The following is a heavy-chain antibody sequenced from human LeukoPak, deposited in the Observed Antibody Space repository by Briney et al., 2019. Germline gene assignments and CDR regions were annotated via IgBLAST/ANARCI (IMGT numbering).Heavy chain of an antibody. J-gene: IGHJ4*02. CDR2: ISAYNGNT. V-gene: IGHV1-18*01. D-gene: IGHD3-10*01. CDR1: GYTLTELS. Sequence: ASVKVSCKVSGYTLTELSMHWVRQAPGQGLEWMGWISAYNGNTNYAQKLQGRVTMTTDTSTSTAYMELRSLRSDDTAVYYCARGRGISWFGELFAGYFDYWGQGTLVTVSS. CDR3: ARGRGISWFGELFAGYFDY.